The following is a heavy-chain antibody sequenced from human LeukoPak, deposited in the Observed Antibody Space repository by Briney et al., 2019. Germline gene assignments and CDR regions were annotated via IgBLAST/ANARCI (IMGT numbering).Heavy chain of an antibody. D-gene: IGHD4-17*01. CDR1: GGSISSSSYY. CDR2: IYYSGST. Sequence: SETLSLTCTVSGGSISSSSYYWGWIRQPPGKGLEWIGSIYYSGSTYYNPSLKSRVTISVDTSKNQFSLKLSSVTAADTAVYYCARVTYGDYSNYFDYWGQGTLVTVSS. V-gene: IGHV4-39*07. J-gene: IGHJ4*02. CDR3: ARVTYGDYSNYFDY.